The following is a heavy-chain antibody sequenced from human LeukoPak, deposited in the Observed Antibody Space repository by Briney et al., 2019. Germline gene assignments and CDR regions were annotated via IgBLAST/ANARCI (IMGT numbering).Heavy chain of an antibody. CDR1: GFTLSSNW. Sequence: EGSLRLSCAVSGFTLSSNWMHWVRQVPGKGLVWVSRIDDVGSGTSYADSVKGRFTISRDDAKNTVYLQMNSLRAEDTAVYYCATVFDFWGQGTLVTVSS. V-gene: IGHV3-74*01. CDR2: IDDVGSGT. D-gene: IGHD2-21*02. J-gene: IGHJ5*01. CDR3: ATVFDF.